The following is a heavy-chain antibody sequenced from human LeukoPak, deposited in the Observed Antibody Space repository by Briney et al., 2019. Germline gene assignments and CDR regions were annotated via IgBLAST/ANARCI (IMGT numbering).Heavy chain of an antibody. J-gene: IGHJ4*02. V-gene: IGHV3-21*05. CDR1: GFTFSSYA. CDR3: ARRGPYFDY. D-gene: IGHD3-10*01. CDR2: ISSTSTDI. Sequence: GGSLRLSCAASGFTFSSYAMSWVRQAPGKGLEWISYISSTSTDIYYVDSVKGRFTISRDNAKNSLYLQMNSLRPEDTSIYYCARRGPYFDYWGQGILVTVSS.